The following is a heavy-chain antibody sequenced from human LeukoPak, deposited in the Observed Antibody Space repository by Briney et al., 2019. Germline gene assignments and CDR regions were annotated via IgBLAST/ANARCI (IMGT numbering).Heavy chain of an antibody. J-gene: IGHJ4*02. CDR1: GFTFSSYE. CDR2: ISSSGSTI. V-gene: IGHV3-48*03. D-gene: IGHD6-13*01. Sequence: PGGSLRLSCAASGFTFSSYEMNWVRQAPGKGLEWVSYISSSGSTIYYADSVKGRFTISRDNAKNSLYLQMNSLRAEDTAVYYCVRANPPYSSSWFFDYWGQGTLVTVSS. CDR3: VRANPPYSSSWFFDY.